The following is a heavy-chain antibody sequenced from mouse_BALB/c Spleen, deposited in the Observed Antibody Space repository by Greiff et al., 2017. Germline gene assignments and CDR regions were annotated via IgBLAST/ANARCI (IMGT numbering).Heavy chain of an antibody. CDR3: ARSGTDWYFDV. CDR1: GYSITSDYA. V-gene: IGHV3-2*02. Sequence: EVQLQESGPGLVKPSQSLSLTCTVTGYSITSDYAWNWIRQFPGNKLEWMGYISYSGSTSYNPSLKSRISITRDTSKNQFFLQLNSVTTEDTATYYCARSGTDWYFDVWGAGTTVTVSS. J-gene: IGHJ1*01. CDR2: ISYSGST. D-gene: IGHD4-1*01.